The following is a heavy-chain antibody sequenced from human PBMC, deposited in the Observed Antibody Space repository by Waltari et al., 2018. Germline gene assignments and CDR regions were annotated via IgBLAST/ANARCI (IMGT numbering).Heavy chain of an antibody. CDR1: GFTFSDYS. Sequence: QVQLVESGGGLVKPGGSLSIPCQASGFTFSDYSMIWIRPAPGKGLEWVSYISSSGSTIYYADSVKGRFTISRDNAKNSLYLQMNSLRAEDTAVYYCARAIVGATGYMDVWGKGTTVTISS. CDR3: ARAIVGATGYMDV. D-gene: IGHD1-26*01. CDR2: ISSSGSTI. V-gene: IGHV3-11*04. J-gene: IGHJ6*03.